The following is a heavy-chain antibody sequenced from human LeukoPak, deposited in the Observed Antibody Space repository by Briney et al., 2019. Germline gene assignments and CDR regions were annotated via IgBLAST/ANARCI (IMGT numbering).Heavy chain of an antibody. CDR3: ARLYLPATRFDY. J-gene: IGHJ4*02. D-gene: IGHD5-24*01. V-gene: IGHV4-4*07. Sequence: SETLSLTCSVSGDSISYFYWSWIRQAAGKGLEWIGRTSSSGNTDYNASLKSRVTMSVDTSKNQLSLKLTSVTAADTAVYYCARLYLPATRFDYWGQGTLVTVSS. CDR1: GDSISYFY. CDR2: TSSSGNT.